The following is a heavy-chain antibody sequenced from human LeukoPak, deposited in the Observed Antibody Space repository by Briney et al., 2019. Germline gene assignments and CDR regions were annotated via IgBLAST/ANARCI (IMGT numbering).Heavy chain of an antibody. CDR1: GFTFSSYS. D-gene: IGHD2-2*01. J-gene: IGHJ6*04. Sequence: GGSLRLSCAASGFTFSSYSMNWVRQAPGKGLEWVSSISSSSSYICYADPVKGRFTISRDNAKKSLYLQMNSLRAEDTAVYYCARDQAAIYYYYGMDVWGKGTTVTVSS. CDR2: ISSSSSYI. V-gene: IGHV3-21*01. CDR3: ARDQAAIYYYYGMDV.